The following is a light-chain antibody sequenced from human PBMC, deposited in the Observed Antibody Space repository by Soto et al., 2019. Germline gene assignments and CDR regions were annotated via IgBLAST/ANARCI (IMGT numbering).Light chain of an antibody. CDR3: AAWDARLSAWV. V-gene: IGLV1-47*02. CDR1: SSNLGSDY. Sequence: QSVLTQPPSASGTPGQRVTISCSGSSSNLGSDYVYWFQQLPGTAPKLLIYTNYQRPSGVPDRFSGSKSGTSASLAISGLRSEDEADYWCAAWDARLSAWVFGGGTKLTVL. J-gene: IGLJ3*02. CDR2: TNY.